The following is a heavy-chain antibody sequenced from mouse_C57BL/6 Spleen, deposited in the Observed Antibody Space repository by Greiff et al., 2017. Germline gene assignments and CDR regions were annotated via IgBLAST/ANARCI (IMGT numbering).Heavy chain of an antibody. J-gene: IGHJ3*02. CDR1: GYSITSGYY. D-gene: IGHD2-3*01. V-gene: IGHV3-6*01. Sequence: VQLQQSGPGLVKPSQSLSLTCSVTGYSITSGYYWNWIRQFPGNKLEWMGYISYDGSNNYNPSLKNRISITRDTSKNQFFLKLNSVTTKDTATYYCARDRNDGYYEWGQGTLVTVSA. CDR2: ISYDGSN. CDR3: ARDRNDGYYE.